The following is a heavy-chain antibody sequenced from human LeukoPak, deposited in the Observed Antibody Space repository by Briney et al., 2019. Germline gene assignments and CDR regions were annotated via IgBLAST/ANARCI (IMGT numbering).Heavy chain of an antibody. CDR2: IYYSGST. J-gene: IGHJ6*02. CDR3: ARGPAAPPHYYYYYGMDV. D-gene: IGHD2-2*01. V-gene: IGHV4-39*07. CDR1: GGSISSSSYY. Sequence: PSETLSLTCTVSGGSISSSSYYWGWIRQPPGKGLEWIGSIYYSGSTYYNPSLKSRVTISVDTSKNQFSLKLSSVTAADTAVYYCARGPAAPPHYYYYYGMDVWGQGTTVTVSS.